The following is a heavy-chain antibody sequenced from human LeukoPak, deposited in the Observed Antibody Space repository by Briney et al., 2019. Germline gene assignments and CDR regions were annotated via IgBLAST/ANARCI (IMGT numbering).Heavy chain of an antibody. CDR3: TSEEDSRFWSTAGAFDN. CDR1: GFTFSSYN. J-gene: IGHJ3*02. Sequence: GGSLRLSCSASGFTFSSYNLHWVRQTPGKGLEWVAVISKDGGFKYYADSVKGRFTISIDNSKNTFYLQMNRMIIEDAAVYYCTSEEDSRFWSTAGAFDNWGQGTMVTVSS. CDR2: ISKDGGFK. D-gene: IGHD2-15*01. V-gene: IGHV3-30*03.